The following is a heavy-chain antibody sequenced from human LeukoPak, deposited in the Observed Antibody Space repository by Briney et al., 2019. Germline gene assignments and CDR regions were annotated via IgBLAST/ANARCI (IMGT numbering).Heavy chain of an antibody. CDR1: GGTFSSYA. CDR3: AHEFPCGGDCYGYFYYYGMDV. V-gene: IGHV1-69*04. J-gene: IGHJ6*02. D-gene: IGHD2-21*02. CDR2: IIPIFGIA. Sequence: GASVKVSCKASGGTFSSYAISWVRQAPGQGLEWMGRIIPIFGIANYAQKFQGRVTITADKSTSTAYMERSSLRSEDTAVYYCAHEFPCGGDCYGYFYYYGMDVWGQGTTVTVSS.